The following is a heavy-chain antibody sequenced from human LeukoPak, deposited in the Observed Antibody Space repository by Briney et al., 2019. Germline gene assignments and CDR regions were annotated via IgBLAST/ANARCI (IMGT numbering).Heavy chain of an antibody. Sequence: GGSLRLSCAASGFTFSSYSMNWVRQAPGKGLEWVSSISSSSSYIYYADSVKGRFTISRDNAKNSLYLQMNSLRAEDTAVYYCPRGSAAAGTGDYWGQGTLVTVSS. CDR1: GFTFSSYS. J-gene: IGHJ4*02. D-gene: IGHD6-13*01. V-gene: IGHV3-21*01. CDR3: PRGSAAAGTGDY. CDR2: ISSSSSYI.